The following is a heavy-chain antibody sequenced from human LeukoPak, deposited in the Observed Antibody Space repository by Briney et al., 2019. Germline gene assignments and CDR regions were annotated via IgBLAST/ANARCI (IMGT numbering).Heavy chain of an antibody. CDR2: ISGSGGST. CDR3: AKDQDDFWSRPLDY. D-gene: IGHD3-3*01. Sequence: PGGFLRLSCAASGFTFSSYAMSWVRQAPGKGLEWVSAISGSGGSTYYADSVKGRFTISRDNSKNTLYLQMNSLRAEDTAVYYCAKDQDDFWSRPLDYWGQGTLVTVSS. CDR1: GFTFSSYA. V-gene: IGHV3-23*01. J-gene: IGHJ4*02.